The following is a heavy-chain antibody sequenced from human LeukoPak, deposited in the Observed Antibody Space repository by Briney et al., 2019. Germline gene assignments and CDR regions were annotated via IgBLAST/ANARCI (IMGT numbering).Heavy chain of an antibody. V-gene: IGHV3-23*01. Sequence: GGSLRLSCAASGFTFSDYYMSWIRQAPGKGLEWVSAISGSGGSTYYADSVKGRFTISRDNSKNTLYLQMNSLRAEDTAVYYCAKKITMVRGPDYWGQGTLVTVSS. CDR1: GFTFSDYY. D-gene: IGHD3-10*01. J-gene: IGHJ4*02. CDR2: ISGSGGST. CDR3: AKKITMVRGPDY.